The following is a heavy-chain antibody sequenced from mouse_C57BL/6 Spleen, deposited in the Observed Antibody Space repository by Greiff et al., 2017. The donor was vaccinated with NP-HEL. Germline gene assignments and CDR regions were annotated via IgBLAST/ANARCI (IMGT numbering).Heavy chain of an antibody. D-gene: IGHD2-4*01. Sequence: EVQLVESGGGLVKPGGSLKLSCAASGFTFSDYGMHWVRQAPEKGLEWVAYISSGSSTIYYADTVKGRFTISRDNAKNTLFLQMTSLRSEDTAMYYCARGRDYDYDEDYFDYWGQGTTLTVSS. V-gene: IGHV5-17*01. CDR3: ARGRDYDYDEDYFDY. CDR2: ISSGSSTI. CDR1: GFTFSDYG. J-gene: IGHJ2*01.